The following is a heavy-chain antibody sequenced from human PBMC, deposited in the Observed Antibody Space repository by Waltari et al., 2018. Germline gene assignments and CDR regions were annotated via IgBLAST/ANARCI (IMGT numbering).Heavy chain of an antibody. Sequence: QVQLVQSGAAVMKPGASMKISCQTSGYSFSSYAIHWVRQAHGQRLEWVGWINPASGHTKYSQKFEGRVTITSDTSADTVYVELTSLTSEDTAVFYCARDEISAAGSLYYYYGLDVWGQGTPVTVS. CDR1: GYSFSSYA. CDR3: ARDEISAAGSLYYYYGLDV. J-gene: IGHJ6*02. D-gene: IGHD6-13*01. CDR2: INPASGHT. V-gene: IGHV1-3*01.